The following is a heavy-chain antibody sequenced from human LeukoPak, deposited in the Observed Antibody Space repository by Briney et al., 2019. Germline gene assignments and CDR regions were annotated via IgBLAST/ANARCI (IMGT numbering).Heavy chain of an antibody. CDR2: IWYDGSNK. CDR3: ASTVRIIFDY. V-gene: IGHV3-33*01. CDR1: GFTFSSYG. D-gene: IGHD3-10*01. Sequence: GGSLRLSCAASGFTFSSYGMHWVRQAPGKGLEWVAVIWYDGSNKYYADSVTGPFTTSRHNSTNTLYLQMNSLRAEDTAVYYCASTVRIIFDYWGQGTLVTVSS. J-gene: IGHJ4*02.